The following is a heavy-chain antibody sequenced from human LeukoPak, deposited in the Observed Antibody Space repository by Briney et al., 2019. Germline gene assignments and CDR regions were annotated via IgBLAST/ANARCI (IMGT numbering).Heavy chain of an antibody. D-gene: IGHD6-13*01. CDR1: GFTFDDYA. Sequence: GGSLRLSCAASGFTFDDYAMHWVRQAPGKGLEWVSGISWNSGSIGYADSVKGRFTISRDNAKNSLYLRMNSLRAEDTAVYYCARASSSWFNWFDPWGQGTLVTVSS. CDR3: ARASSSWFNWFDP. J-gene: IGHJ5*02. V-gene: IGHV3-9*01. CDR2: ISWNSGSI.